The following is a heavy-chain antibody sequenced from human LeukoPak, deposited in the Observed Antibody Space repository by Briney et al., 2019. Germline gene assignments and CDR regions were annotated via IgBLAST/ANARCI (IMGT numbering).Heavy chain of an antibody. D-gene: IGHD1-26*01. CDR3: ATAEWENFYFDS. J-gene: IGHJ4*02. CDR1: GASVSRGGYY. Sequence: SETLSLTCTVSGASVSRGGYYWSWIRQHPGKGLEWIGFTSYGGGAYYNPSLMSRITRSVDPSQNQFSLKMRDVTAADTAVYFCATAEWENFYFDSWGQGALVAVTS. CDR2: TSYGGGA. V-gene: IGHV4-31*03.